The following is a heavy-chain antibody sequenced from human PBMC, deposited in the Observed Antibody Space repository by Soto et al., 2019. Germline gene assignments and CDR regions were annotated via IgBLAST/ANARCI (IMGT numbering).Heavy chain of an antibody. D-gene: IGHD2-21*02. V-gene: IGHV3-30*18. Sequence: QVQLVESGGGVVPPGRSLRLSCAAAGFTFRSYGMHWVRQAPGKGLEWVALISSDGIVKYYGDSVKGRFTISRDTSKNTLYLQMNSLTAEDTAVYYCAKDFYKVTVSPAPRPYYFDSWGQGTLVTVSS. CDR3: AKDFYKVTVSPAPRPYYFDS. CDR2: ISSDGIVK. CDR1: GFTFRSYG. J-gene: IGHJ4*02.